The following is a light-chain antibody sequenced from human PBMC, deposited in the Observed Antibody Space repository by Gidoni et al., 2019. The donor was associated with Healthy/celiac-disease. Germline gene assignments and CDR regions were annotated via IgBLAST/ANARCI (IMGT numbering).Light chain of an antibody. Sequence: DIVMTQSPLSLPVTPGEPASISCRSSHSLLHSNGYNYLHCYLQKPVQSPQLLIYFGSIRASEVPDRFSGSRSCTDFTLKNNRVESDDVGVYYCRQALQTLRTFGQGIKVEIK. CDR3: RQALQTLRT. CDR2: FGS. V-gene: IGKV2-28*01. J-gene: IGKJ1*01. CDR1: HSLLHSNGYNY.